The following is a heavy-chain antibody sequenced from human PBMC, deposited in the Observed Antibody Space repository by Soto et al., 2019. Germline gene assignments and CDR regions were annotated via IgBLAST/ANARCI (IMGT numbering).Heavy chain of an antibody. J-gene: IGHJ4*02. CDR3: ARSDEGQEYLPSFFDY. V-gene: IGHV1-69*02. Sequence: QVQLVQSGAEVKKPGSSVKVSCKASGGTFSSYTISWVRQAPGQGLEWMGRIIPILGIANYAQKFQGRVTITADKSTSTAYMELSSLRSEDTAVYYCARSDEGQEYLPSFFDYWGQGTLVTVSS. CDR2: IIPILGIA. CDR1: GGTFSSYT.